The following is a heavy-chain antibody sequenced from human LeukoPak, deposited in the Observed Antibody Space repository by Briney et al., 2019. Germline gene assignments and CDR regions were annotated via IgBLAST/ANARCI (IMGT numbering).Heavy chain of an antibody. V-gene: IGHV4-38-2*02. J-gene: IGHJ5*02. Sequence: SETLSLTCTVSGYSISSGFYWGWIRQPPGKGLEWIGNVYHGGSSYYNPSLKSRITISIDTSKNQFSLKLSSVTAADTAVYYCARAYSSSWYLNWFDPWGQGTLVAVSS. CDR1: GYSISSGFY. D-gene: IGHD6-13*01. CDR3: ARAYSSSWYLNWFDP. CDR2: VYHGGSS.